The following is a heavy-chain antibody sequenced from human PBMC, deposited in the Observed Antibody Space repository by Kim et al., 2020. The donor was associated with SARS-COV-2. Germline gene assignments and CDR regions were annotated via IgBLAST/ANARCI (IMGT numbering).Heavy chain of an antibody. CDR3: ASALGH. CDR2: YTSGGT. Sequence: YTSGGTHYNPSLQSRVTMSVDMSKNQFSLKLSSVTAADTAVYYCASALGHWGQGTLVTVSS. V-gene: IGHV4-4*07. J-gene: IGHJ4*02. D-gene: IGHD3-16*02.